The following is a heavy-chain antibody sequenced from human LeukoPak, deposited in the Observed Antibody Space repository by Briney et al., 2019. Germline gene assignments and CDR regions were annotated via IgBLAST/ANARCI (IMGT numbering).Heavy chain of an antibody. Sequence: PGGSLRLSCAASGFTFSNYWMNWVRQAPGKGLVWVSRINNAGSDTVYADSVRGRFTISRDNAKNTLYLQMNSLRAEDTAVYYCARGSFGPDYWGQGTLVTVSS. CDR2: INNAGSDT. J-gene: IGHJ4*02. CDR3: ARGSFGPDY. CDR1: GFTFSNYW. D-gene: IGHD2/OR15-2a*01. V-gene: IGHV3-74*01.